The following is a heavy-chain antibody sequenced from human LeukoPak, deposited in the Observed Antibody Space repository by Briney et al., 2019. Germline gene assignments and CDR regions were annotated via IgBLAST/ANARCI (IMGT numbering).Heavy chain of an antibody. V-gene: IGHV1-46*01. CDR1: GYSFTSYY. CDR3: ARGAAIYYYGMDV. Sequence: ASVKVSCKASGYSFTSYYMHWVRQAPGQELEWMGIINPSGGSTSYAQKFQGRVTMTRDTSTSTVYMELSSLRSEDTAVYYCARGAAIYYYGMDVWGQGTTVTVSS. CDR2: INPSGGST. D-gene: IGHD6-13*01. J-gene: IGHJ6*02.